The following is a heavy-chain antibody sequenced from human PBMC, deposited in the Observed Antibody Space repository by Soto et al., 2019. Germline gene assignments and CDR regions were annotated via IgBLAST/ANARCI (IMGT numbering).Heavy chain of an antibody. Sequence: GGFLRLSCVASGFTFSTSPMNWVRQPPGKGLEWVSHIRGDTTTIFHAESVKGRFTISRDNGKNSVYLQMNSLRDEDTAVYYCVRDSLFAFDIWGQGTMVTVSS. D-gene: IGHD2-21*01. CDR2: IRGDTTTI. CDR3: VRDSLFAFDI. CDR1: GFTFSTSP. J-gene: IGHJ3*02. V-gene: IGHV3-48*02.